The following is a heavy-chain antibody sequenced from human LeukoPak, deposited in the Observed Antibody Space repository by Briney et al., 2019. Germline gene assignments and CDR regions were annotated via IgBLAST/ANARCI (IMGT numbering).Heavy chain of an antibody. J-gene: IGHJ4*02. Sequence: SETLSLTCTVSGGSISSYYWSWIRQLPGKGLEWIGYIYYSGSTDCNPSLKSRVTISVDTSKNQFSLKLSSVTAADTAVYYCARGGSYYAYWGQGTLVTVSS. CDR2: IYYSGST. CDR1: GGSISSYY. V-gene: IGHV4-59*01. CDR3: ARGGSYYAY. D-gene: IGHD1-26*01.